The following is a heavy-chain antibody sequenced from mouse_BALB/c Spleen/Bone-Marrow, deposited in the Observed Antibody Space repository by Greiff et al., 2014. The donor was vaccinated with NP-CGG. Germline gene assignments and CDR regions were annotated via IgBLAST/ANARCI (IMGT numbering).Heavy chain of an antibody. V-gene: IGHV1-9*01. J-gene: IGHJ3*01. Sequence: VKLMESGTELMKPGASVKISCKATGYAFSTYWIQWIKQRPGHGLDWIGEISPGTGNTNNNEKFRGKATFTADASSNTAYMQLSSLTSEDSAIYFCAIIGYQAWFTYWGQGTLVTVSP. D-gene: IGHD2-2*01. CDR1: GYAFSTYW. CDR3: AIIGYQAWFTY. CDR2: ISPGTGNT.